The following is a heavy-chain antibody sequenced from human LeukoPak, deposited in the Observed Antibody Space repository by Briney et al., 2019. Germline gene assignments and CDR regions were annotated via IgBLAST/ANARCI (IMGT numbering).Heavy chain of an antibody. V-gene: IGHV3-9*01. CDR2: ISWNSGSI. J-gene: IGHJ4*02. CDR3: AKDMGAYYDSSGYYDY. CDR1: GFTFDDYA. D-gene: IGHD3-22*01. Sequence: RSLRLSCAASGFTFDDYAMHWVRQAPGKGLEWVSGISWNSGSIGYADSVKGRFTISRDNAKNSLYLQMNSLRAEDTALYYCAKDMGAYYDSSGYYDYWGQGTLVTVSS.